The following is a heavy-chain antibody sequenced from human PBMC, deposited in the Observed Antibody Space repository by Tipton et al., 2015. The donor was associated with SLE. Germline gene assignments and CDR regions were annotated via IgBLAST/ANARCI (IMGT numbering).Heavy chain of an antibody. Sequence: TLSLTCTVSGGSISSSSYYWGWIRQPPGKGLAWIGSIYYSGSTYYNPSLKSRVTISVDTSKNQFSLKLSSVTAADTAVYYCASVIAAAAEADYWGQGTLVTVSS. J-gene: IGHJ4*02. D-gene: IGHD6-13*01. CDR1: GGSISSSSYY. CDR3: ASVIAAAAEADY. CDR2: IYYSGST. V-gene: IGHV4-39*07.